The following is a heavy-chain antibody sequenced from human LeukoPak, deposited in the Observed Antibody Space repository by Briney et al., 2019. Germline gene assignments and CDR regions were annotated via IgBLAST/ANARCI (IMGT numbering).Heavy chain of an antibody. J-gene: IGHJ6*03. Sequence: ASVKVSCKASGYTFTSYYIHWVRQAPGQGLEWMGIINPSGGSTSYAQKFQGRVTMTRDMSTSTVYMELSSLRSEDTAVYYCARGYRITIFGVVTHPDYYYYYYMDVWGKGTTVTVSS. D-gene: IGHD3-3*01. CDR2: INPSGGST. CDR1: GYTFTSYY. V-gene: IGHV1-46*01. CDR3: ARGYRITIFGVVTHPDYYYYYYMDV.